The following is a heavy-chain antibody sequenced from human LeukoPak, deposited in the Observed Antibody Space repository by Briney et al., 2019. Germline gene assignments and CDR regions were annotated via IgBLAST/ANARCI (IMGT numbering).Heavy chain of an antibody. V-gene: IGHV4-30-2*01. D-gene: IGHD2-15*01. Sequence: SETLSLTCAVSGGSISSGGYSWSWIRQPPGKGLEWIGYIYHSGSTYYNPSLKSRVTISVDRSKNQFSLKLSSVTAADTAVYYCAGSKEYSNYFDYWGQGTLVTVSS. CDR3: AGSKEYSNYFDY. CDR2: IYHSGST. CDR1: GGSISSGGYS. J-gene: IGHJ4*02.